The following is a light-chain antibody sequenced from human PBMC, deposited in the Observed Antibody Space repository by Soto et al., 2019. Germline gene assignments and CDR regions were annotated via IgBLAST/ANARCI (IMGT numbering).Light chain of an antibody. Sequence: ELVLTQSPVALSLSSGERATLSSRASQSVSSTLLTWYQQKPGQAPRLLIYGVSSRATGIPDRFSGSGSGTDFTLTISRVEPEDFAVYFCQHYGDSSWTFGQGSRVVMK. V-gene: IGKV3-20*01. CDR1: QSVSSTL. J-gene: IGKJ1*01. CDR2: GVS. CDR3: QHYGDSSWT.